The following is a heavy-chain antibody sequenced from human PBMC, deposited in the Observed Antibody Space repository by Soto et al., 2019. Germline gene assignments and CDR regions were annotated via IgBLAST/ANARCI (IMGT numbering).Heavy chain of an antibody. CDR2: ISWDGGRT. J-gene: IGHJ4*02. CDR1: RLCFERCT. Sequence: SLELSCAASRLCFERCTIQWVLHTPGKGLEWISLISWDGGRTLYSDSVKGRFIISRDNSKNSLYLQMNSLTTEDTALYFCARDSFEVMRGPPRYSLYSGQ. V-gene: IGHV3-43*01. CDR3: ARDSFEVMRGPPRYSLY. D-gene: IGHD3-9*01.